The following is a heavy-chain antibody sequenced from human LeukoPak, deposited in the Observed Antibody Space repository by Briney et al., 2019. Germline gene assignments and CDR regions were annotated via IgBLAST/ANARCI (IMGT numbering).Heavy chain of an antibody. CDR3: ARGGNWNGLFDY. CDR2: INHSGST. J-gene: IGHJ4*02. CDR1: GGSFSGYY. D-gene: IGHD1-1*01. Sequence: SETLSLTCAVYGGSFSGYYWSWIRQPPGKGLEWIWEINHSGSTNYNPSLKSRVTISVDTSKNQFSLKLSSVTAADTAVYYCARGGNWNGLFDYWGQGTLVTVSS. V-gene: IGHV4-34*01.